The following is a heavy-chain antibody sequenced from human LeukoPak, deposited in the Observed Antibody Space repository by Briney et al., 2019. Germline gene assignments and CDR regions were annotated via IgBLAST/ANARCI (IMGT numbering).Heavy chain of an antibody. CDR3: AREGPGIAAAGNFDY. Sequence: SETLSLTCTVSGYSISSGYYWGWIRQPAGKGLEWIGRIYTSGSTNYNPSLKSRVTISVDTSKNQFSLKLSSVTAADTAVYYCAREGPGIAAAGNFDYWGQGTLVTVSS. CDR2: IYTSGST. D-gene: IGHD6-13*01. J-gene: IGHJ4*02. CDR1: GYSISSGYY. V-gene: IGHV4-61*02.